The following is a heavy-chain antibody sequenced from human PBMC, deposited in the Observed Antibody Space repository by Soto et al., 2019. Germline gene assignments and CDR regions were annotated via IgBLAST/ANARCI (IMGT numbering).Heavy chain of an antibody. Sequence: QVQLQQWGAGLLKPSETLSLTCAVYGGSFSGYYWSWIRQPPGKGLEWIGEINHSGSTNYNPSLKSRVTISVDTSKNQFSLKLSSVTAADTAVYYCARGRYIVATIPPPGFDYWGQGTLVTVSS. CDR2: INHSGST. J-gene: IGHJ4*02. V-gene: IGHV4-34*01. CDR3: ARGRYIVATIPPPGFDY. CDR1: GGSFSGYY. D-gene: IGHD5-12*01.